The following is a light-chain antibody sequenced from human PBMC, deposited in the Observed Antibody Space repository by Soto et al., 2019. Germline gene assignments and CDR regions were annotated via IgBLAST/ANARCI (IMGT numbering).Light chain of an antibody. CDR2: GAA. J-gene: IGKJ5*01. CDR1: QSISSN. V-gene: IGKV3-15*01. CDR3: QQYNIWPIT. Sequence: EIVMTQSPATLSVSPGERATLSCRASQSISSNLAWYQQKPGQAPRLLIYGAATRATGIPARFSGSGSGTEFTLTISSMQSKDFAVYYCQQYNIWPITFGQGTRLDSK.